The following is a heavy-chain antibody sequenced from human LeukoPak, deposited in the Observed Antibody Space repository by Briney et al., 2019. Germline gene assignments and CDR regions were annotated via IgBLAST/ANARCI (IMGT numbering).Heavy chain of an antibody. Sequence: ASVKVSCKASGHTFTYYYIHWMRQAPGQGLEWMGWINPNSGGTNYAQKFQGRVTMTRDTSISTAYMELSRLRSDDTAVYYCARDFGATPFDYWGQGTLVTVSS. CDR2: INPNSGGT. D-gene: IGHD3-16*01. J-gene: IGHJ4*02. CDR3: ARDFGATPFDY. CDR1: GHTFTYYY. V-gene: IGHV1-2*02.